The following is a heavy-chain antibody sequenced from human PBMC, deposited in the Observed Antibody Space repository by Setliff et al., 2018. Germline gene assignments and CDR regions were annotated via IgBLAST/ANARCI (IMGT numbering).Heavy chain of an antibody. J-gene: IGHJ6*03. V-gene: IGHV1-69*05. D-gene: IGHD3-22*01. CDR1: GYTFTGYY. CDR2: TIPIFGTT. CDR3: VREGVDSRSSTDYRYYMDV. Sequence: SVKVSCKASGYTFTGYYMHWVRQAPGQGLEWMGGTIPIFGTTDYAQKFQGRVTIITDESTSTAFMQLSSLRSEDTAVYYCVREGVDSRSSTDYRYYMDVWGKGTTVTVSS.